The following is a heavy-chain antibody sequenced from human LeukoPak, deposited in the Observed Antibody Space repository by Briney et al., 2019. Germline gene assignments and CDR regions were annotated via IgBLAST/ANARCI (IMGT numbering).Heavy chain of an antibody. Sequence: SETLSLTCTVSGGSISSSSYYWGWIRQPPGKGLEWIGSIYYSGSTYYNPSLKSRVTISVDTSKNQFSLKLSSVTAADTAVCYCARRYCSGGSCYYFDYWGQGTLVTVSS. CDR2: IYYSGST. D-gene: IGHD2-15*01. V-gene: IGHV4-39*01. CDR1: GGSISSSSYY. J-gene: IGHJ4*02. CDR3: ARRYCSGGSCYYFDY.